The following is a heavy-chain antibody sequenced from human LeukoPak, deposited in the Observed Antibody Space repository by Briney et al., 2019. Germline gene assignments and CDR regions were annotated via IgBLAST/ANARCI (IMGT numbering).Heavy chain of an antibody. CDR3: AREHSSGYALDY. CDR2: IYSSGST. V-gene: IGHV4-59*01. D-gene: IGHD3-22*01. CDR1: GGSISSYY. Sequence: SETLSLTCTVSGGSISSYYWSWIRQPPGKGLEWIGHIYSSGSTNYNPSLKSRVTISVDTSKNQFSLKLSSVTAADTAVYYCAREHSSGYALDYWGQGTLVTVSS. J-gene: IGHJ4*02.